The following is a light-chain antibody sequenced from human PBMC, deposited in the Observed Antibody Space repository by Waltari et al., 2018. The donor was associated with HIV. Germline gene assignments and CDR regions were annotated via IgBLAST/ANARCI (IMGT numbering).Light chain of an antibody. V-gene: IGLV1-40*01. CDR3: QSYDSSLSGSWV. Sequence: QSVLTQPPSVSGAPGQRVTISCTGSSSNIGAGYDVHWYQQLPGTAPKLLIDGNINRPSGVPDRFSGSKSGTSASLAITGLQAEDEADYYCQSYDSSLSGSWVFGGGTKLTVL. CDR1: SSNIGAGYD. J-gene: IGLJ3*02. CDR2: GNI.